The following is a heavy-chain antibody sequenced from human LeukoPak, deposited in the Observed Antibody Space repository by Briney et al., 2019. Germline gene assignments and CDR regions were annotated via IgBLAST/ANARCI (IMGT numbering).Heavy chain of an antibody. CDR3: ASLIVGAYS. V-gene: IGHV3-23*01. CDR2: ISGSGSST. J-gene: IGHJ4*02. Sequence: PGGSLRLSCAASGFTFSSYAMSWVRQAPGKGLEWVPAISGSGSSTYYADSVKGRFTISRDNSKNTLYLQMNSLRAEDTAVHYCASLIVGAYSWGQGTLVTVSS. CDR1: GFTFSSYA. D-gene: IGHD1-26*01.